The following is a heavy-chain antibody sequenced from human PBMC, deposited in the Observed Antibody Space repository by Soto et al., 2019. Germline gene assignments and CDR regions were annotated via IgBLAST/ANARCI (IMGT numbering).Heavy chain of an antibody. CDR1: GFTFRSSA. Sequence: SVKVSCKTSGFTFRSSAVQWVRQARGQRLEWIGWLVVGTGNTDYAQKFQQRVTISSDRSTNTVSMELSSLTSEDTAVYYCATGAYCSGGSCSDYYYYYYGMDLWGQGTTVTVSS. D-gene: IGHD2-15*01. CDR2: LVVGTGNT. CDR3: ATGAYCSGGSCSDYYYYYYGMDL. J-gene: IGHJ6*02. V-gene: IGHV1-58*01.